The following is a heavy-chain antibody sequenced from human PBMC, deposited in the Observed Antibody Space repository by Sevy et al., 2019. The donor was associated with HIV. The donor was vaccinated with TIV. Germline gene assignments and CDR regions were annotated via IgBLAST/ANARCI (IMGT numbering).Heavy chain of an antibody. D-gene: IGHD3-22*01. CDR1: GSTLSKIS. CDR2: FDPEDGTT. J-gene: IGHJ4*02. V-gene: IGHV1-24*01. Sequence: ASVKVSCKVSGSTLSKISMHWVRQVPEGGLQWMGRFDPEDGTTIYAQKFQGRVTMTEDTSSDTAYMEMSSLRSGDTAISYCAGAREYYSENSGYLDYWGQGSLVTVSS. CDR3: AGAREYYSENSGYLDY.